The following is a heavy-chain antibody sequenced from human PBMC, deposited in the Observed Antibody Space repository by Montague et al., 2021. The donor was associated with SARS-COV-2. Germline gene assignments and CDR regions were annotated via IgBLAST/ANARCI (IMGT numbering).Heavy chain of an antibody. Sequence: SETLSLTCTVSGDSITNRNYSWIRHRQPPGQELIWLMHIYCNTNTNPYLSLRLTMSAYTSKNQIYLTLTSMTAADTDIYFCAWARVDFGAGGQGTIDFWGQGTLVTVSS. CDR3: AWARVDFGAGGQGTIDF. J-gene: IGHJ4*02. CDR2: MHIYCNT. V-gene: IGHV4-39*07. D-gene: IGHD4/OR15-4a*01. CDR1: GDSITNRN.